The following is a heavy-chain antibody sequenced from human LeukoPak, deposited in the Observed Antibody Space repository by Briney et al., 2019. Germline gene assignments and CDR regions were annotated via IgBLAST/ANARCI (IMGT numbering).Heavy chain of an antibody. J-gene: IGHJ4*02. V-gene: IGHV4-4*08. D-gene: IGHD3-22*01. CDR1: GGSMHNYD. Sequence: PSETLSLTCAVSGGSMHNYDWSWIREPPGKGKEKIGYIFSRGNTNYNPSLQSRVTTSVDTSKSQFALKLRSVTAADTAVYYCARVGDTSSYYYFLDFWGQGTLVTVSS. CDR2: IFSRGNT. CDR3: ARVGDTSSYYYFLDF.